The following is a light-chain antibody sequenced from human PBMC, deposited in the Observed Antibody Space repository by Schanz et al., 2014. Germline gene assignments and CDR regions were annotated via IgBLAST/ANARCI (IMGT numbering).Light chain of an antibody. V-gene: IGKV3D-15*01. Sequence: EIVMTQSPATLSVSPGERATLSCRASQSVRSNLAWYQLKPGQAPRLLIYGATTRVTGVPDRFRGSGSVTKFTLTISSLEPEDSAVYYCHQYGTSWWTFGQGTKVEVK. CDR1: QSVRSN. CDR3: HQYGTSWWT. CDR2: GAT. J-gene: IGKJ1*01.